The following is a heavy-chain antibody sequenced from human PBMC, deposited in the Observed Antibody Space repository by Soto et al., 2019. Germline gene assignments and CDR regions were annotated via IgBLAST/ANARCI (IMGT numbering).Heavy chain of an antibody. D-gene: IGHD6-19*01. Sequence: QVQLVQSGAEVKKPGASVKVSCKASGYIFNRYVMHWVRQAPGQRPEWMGWIDAGNGKTKYSEKFQGRVTITMDTSASTAYMELTTLRSEDTAVYYCARGRGWYDYWGQGTQVIVSS. V-gene: IGHV1-3*01. CDR3: ARGRGWYDY. J-gene: IGHJ4*02. CDR1: GYIFNRYV. CDR2: IDAGNGKT.